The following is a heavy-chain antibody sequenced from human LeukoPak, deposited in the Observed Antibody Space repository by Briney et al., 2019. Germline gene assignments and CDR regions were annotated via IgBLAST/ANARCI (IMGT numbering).Heavy chain of an antibody. D-gene: IGHD2-2*01. CDR1: GYTFTSYG. Sequence: ASVKVSCKASGYTFTSYGISWVRQAPGQGLEWIVWISAYNGNTNYAQKLQGRVTMTTDTSTSRAYMELRSLRSDDTAVYYCARDGCSSTSCYLSPNSKWFDPWGQGTLVTVSS. CDR2: ISAYNGNT. J-gene: IGHJ5*02. CDR3: ARDGCSSTSCYLSPNSKWFDP. V-gene: IGHV1-18*01.